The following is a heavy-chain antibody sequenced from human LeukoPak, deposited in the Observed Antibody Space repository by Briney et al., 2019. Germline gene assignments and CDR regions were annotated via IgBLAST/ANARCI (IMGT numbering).Heavy chain of an antibody. D-gene: IGHD5-18*01. CDR1: GFAFSSYA. V-gene: IGHV3-23*01. CDR3: AKHVDTEGGYGMDV. CDR2: ISGSGGST. Sequence: QPGGSLRLSCAASGFAFSSYAMSWVRQAPGKGLEWVSAISGSGGSTYYADSVKGRFTISRDNSKNTLYLQMNSLRAEDTAVYYCAKHVDTEGGYGMDVWGQGTTVTVSS. J-gene: IGHJ6*02.